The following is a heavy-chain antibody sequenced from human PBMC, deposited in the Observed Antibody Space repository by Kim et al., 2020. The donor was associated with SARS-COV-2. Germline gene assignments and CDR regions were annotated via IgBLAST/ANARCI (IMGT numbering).Heavy chain of an antibody. CDR3: ARDLSCAADY. CDR2: STT. J-gene: IGHJ4*02. V-gene: IGHV3-74*01. Sequence: STTNDSDSVRGRFTISRDNAENTLFLQMNSLTAEDTAVYYCARDLSCAADYWGQGTRVTVSS. D-gene: IGHD6-25*01.